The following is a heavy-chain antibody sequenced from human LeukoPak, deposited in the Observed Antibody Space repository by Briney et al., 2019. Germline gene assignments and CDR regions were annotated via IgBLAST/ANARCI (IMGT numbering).Heavy chain of an antibody. V-gene: IGHV3-30*03. CDR3: AREPEYSSGWPYFFDF. Sequence: GGSLRLSCAASGFTFSSYGMHWVRQAPGKGLEWVAVISYDGSNKYYADSVKGRFTISRDNSKNTLYLQMNSLRAEDTAVYYCAREPEYSSGWPYFFDFWGQGTLVTVSS. CDR2: ISYDGSNK. D-gene: IGHD6-19*01. CDR1: GFTFSSYG. J-gene: IGHJ4*02.